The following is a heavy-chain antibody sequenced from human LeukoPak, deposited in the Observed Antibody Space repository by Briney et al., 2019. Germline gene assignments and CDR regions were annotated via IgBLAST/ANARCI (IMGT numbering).Heavy chain of an antibody. J-gene: IGHJ4*02. V-gene: IGHV4-59*01. D-gene: IGHD5-12*01. CDR3: AREGSGLSAFDY. Sequence: SETLSLTCTVSGGSISSYYWSWIRQPPGKGLEWIGYIYYSGSTNYNPSLKSRVTISVDTSKNQFSLKLSSVTAPDTAVYYCAREGSGLSAFDYWGQGTLVTVSS. CDR1: GGSISSYY. CDR2: IYYSGST.